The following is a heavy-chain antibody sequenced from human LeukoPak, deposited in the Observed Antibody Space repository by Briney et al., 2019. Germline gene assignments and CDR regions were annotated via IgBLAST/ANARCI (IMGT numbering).Heavy chain of an antibody. V-gene: IGHV3-7*01. Sequence: GGSLRLSCAVSGLTFSSSWMDWVRQAPGKGLEWVASINSDGNKKYSADSVKGRFTISRDNAENSLYLQMNSLRVEDTAFYYCARDLAYSRLDYWGQGMLVTVSS. D-gene: IGHD5-18*01. J-gene: IGHJ4*02. CDR2: INSDGNKK. CDR3: ARDLAYSRLDY. CDR1: GLTFSSSW.